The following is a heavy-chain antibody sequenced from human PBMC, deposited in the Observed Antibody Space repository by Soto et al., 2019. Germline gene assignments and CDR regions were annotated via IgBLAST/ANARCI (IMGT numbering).Heavy chain of an antibody. V-gene: IGHV3-23*01. CDR3: AKTYGSGSYYMVGGALDY. J-gene: IGHJ4*02. D-gene: IGHD3-10*01. CDR2: ISGRGGST. CDR1: GFTFSSYA. Sequence: EVQLLESGGGLVQPGGSLRLSCAASGFTFSSYAMSWVRQAPGKGLEWVSAISGRGGSTYYADSVKGRFTISRDNSKNTLYLQMNSLRAEDTAVYYCAKTYGSGSYYMVGGALDYWGQGTLVTVSS.